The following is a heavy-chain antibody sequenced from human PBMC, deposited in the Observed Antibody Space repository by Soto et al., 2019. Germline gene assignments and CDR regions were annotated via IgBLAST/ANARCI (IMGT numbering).Heavy chain of an antibody. J-gene: IGHJ3*02. D-gene: IGHD2-15*01. CDR2: IYSGGST. CDR3: ARDCSGGSCYYNDAFDI. CDR1: GFTVSSNY. V-gene: IGHV3-66*01. Sequence: GESLKFSCAASGFTVSSNYMSWVRQAPGKGLEWVSVIYSGGSTYYADSVKGRFTISRDNSKNTLYLQMNSLRAEDTAVYYCARDCSGGSCYYNDAFDIWGQGTMVTVSS.